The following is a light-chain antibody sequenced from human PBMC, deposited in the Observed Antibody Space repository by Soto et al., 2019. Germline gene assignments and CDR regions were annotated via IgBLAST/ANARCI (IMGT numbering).Light chain of an antibody. V-gene: IGKV1-5*03. CDR3: QQYNSFSLT. CDR1: QSISGW. Sequence: DIQMTQSPSTLPASVGDRVTITCRASQSISGWLAWYQQKPGKAPKLLIYKASSLDSGVPSRFSGSGSGTEFTLNISSLQPDDFATYYGQQYNSFSLTFGGGTKVEIK. J-gene: IGKJ4*01. CDR2: KAS.